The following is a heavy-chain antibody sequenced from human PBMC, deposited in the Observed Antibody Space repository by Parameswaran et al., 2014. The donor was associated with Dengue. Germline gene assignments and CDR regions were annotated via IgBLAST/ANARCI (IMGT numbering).Heavy chain of an antibody. Sequence: WIRQPPGKGLEWVSYISSSSSTIYYADSVKGRFTISRDNAKNSPYLQMNSLRDEDTAVYYCARDRGTVAADYWGQGTLVTVSS. J-gene: IGHJ4*02. CDR2: ISSSSSTI. CDR3: ARDRGTVAADY. V-gene: IGHV3-48*02. D-gene: IGHD6-19*01.